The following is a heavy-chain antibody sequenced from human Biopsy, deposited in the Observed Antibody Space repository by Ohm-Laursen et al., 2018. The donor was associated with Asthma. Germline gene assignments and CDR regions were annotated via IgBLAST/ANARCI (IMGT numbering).Heavy chain of an antibody. CDR2: INPNSGGT. CDR1: GYTFIGCH. CDR3: ARGQKSAGDRWFDP. D-gene: IGHD6-13*01. Sequence: ASVKVSCKASGYTFIGCHIHWMRQAPGQGLEWMGRINPNSGGTNYAQKFQGRVTMTRDTSIRTAYMEVSRLRSDDTAVYYCARGQKSAGDRWFDPWGQGTLVTVSS. J-gene: IGHJ5*02. V-gene: IGHV1-2*06.